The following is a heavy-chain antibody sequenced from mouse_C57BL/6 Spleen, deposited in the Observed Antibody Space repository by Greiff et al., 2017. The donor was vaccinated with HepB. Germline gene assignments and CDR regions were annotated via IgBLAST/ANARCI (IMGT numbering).Heavy chain of an antibody. D-gene: IGHD2-4*01. J-gene: IGHJ3*01. CDR1: GYTFTSYW. V-gene: IGHV1-64*01. Sequence: QVQLQQPGAELVKPGASVKLSCKASGYTFTSYWMHWVKQRPGQGLEWIGMIHPNSGSTNYNEKFKSKATLTVDKSSSTAYMQLSSLTSEDSAVYYCAREDYDYDSFAYWGQGTLVTVSA. CDR2: IHPNSGST. CDR3: AREDYDYDSFAY.